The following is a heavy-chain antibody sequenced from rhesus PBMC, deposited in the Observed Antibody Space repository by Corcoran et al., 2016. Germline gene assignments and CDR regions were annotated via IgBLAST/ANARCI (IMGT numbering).Heavy chain of an antibody. CDR1: GGSISRRY. D-gene: IGHD5-42*01. Sequence: QLQLQESGPGLVKPSETLSLTCAVSGGSISRRYWSWIRQAPGKGLEWIGYIYGSGSSTNYNTSLKSRVTLSGDTSKNQRALKLSAVTAADTAVYYCARGGGYSGYNNRFDVWGAGVLVTVSS. CDR3: ARGGGYSGYNNRFDV. V-gene: IGHV4-169*01. J-gene: IGHJ5-1*01. CDR2: IYGSGSST.